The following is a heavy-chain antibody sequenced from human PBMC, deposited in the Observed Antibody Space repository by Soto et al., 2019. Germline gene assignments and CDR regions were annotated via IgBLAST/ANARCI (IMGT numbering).Heavy chain of an antibody. D-gene: IGHD1-26*01. J-gene: IGHJ4*02. CDR3: GRGRSGQIVVFY. CDR2: IGPGSGAT. Sequence: ASVKVSCKASGCTFTGHYIHWVRQAPEQGPEWMGEIGPGSGATRYAQRFQGRVTMTRDMSITTVYMELNNLSPDDTAVYYCGRGRSGQIVVFYWGQGTPVTVSS. V-gene: IGHV1-2*02. CDR1: GCTFTGHY.